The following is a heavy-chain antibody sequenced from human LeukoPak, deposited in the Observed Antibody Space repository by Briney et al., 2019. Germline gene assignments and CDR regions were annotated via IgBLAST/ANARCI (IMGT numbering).Heavy chain of an antibody. Sequence: GGSLRLSCAASGFTFSSYSMNWVRQAPGKGLEWVSSISSSSSYIYYADSVKGRFTISRDNAKNSLYLQMNSLRAEDTAVYYCARDSGSYRRYFDYWGQGTLVTVSS. V-gene: IGHV3-21*01. CDR2: ISSSSSYI. CDR3: ARDSGSYRRYFDY. D-gene: IGHD1-26*01. J-gene: IGHJ4*02. CDR1: GFTFSSYS.